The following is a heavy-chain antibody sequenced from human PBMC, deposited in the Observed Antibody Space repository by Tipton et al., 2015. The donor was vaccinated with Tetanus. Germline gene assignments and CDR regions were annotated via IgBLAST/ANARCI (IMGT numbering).Heavy chain of an antibody. J-gene: IGHJ3*01. D-gene: IGHD5-24*01. CDR3: ARGGRDAYNNPLGAFDV. CDR2: ISHSGSS. V-gene: IGHV4-34*01. CDR1: GGPFSLYY. Sequence: QVQLVQSGPEVKPSETLSLTCTVSGGPFSLYYWNWVRQSPGKGLEWIGEISHSGSSSYSPSLKSRVTISVDTSKNQFSLRLRSVAAADTAVYYCARGGRDAYNNPLGAFDVWGRGTTVTVSS.